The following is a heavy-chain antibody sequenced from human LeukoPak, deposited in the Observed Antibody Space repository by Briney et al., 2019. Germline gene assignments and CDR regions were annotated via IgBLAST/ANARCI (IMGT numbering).Heavy chain of an antibody. Sequence: SETLSLTCTVSGGSISSSFWCWIRLAQGGGLEWIGYIYSRGNTTYNHSLKSRFTMSVDTSKNQFSLKLTYMSVEDTAVYFCARVADGIRFDYWGQGALVTVSS. CDR1: GGSISSSF. CDR2: IYSRGNT. J-gene: IGHJ4*02. CDR3: ARVADGIRFDY. V-gene: IGHV4-59*13. D-gene: IGHD1-26*01.